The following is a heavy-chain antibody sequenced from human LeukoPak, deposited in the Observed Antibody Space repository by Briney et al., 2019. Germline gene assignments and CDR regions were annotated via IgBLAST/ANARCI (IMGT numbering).Heavy chain of an antibody. CDR3: ARAHSGSYYGAYYFDY. CDR2: INGNGAAT. J-gene: IGHJ4*02. V-gene: IGHV3-23*01. Sequence: GGSLRLSCVASGFTFNNYAMHWVRQAPGKGLEWVSTINGNGAATYYADSFKGRFLISRDDSKNTLYLQMNSLRAEDTAVFYCARAHSGSYYGAYYFDYWGQGTLVTVSS. D-gene: IGHD1-26*01. CDR1: GFTFNNYA.